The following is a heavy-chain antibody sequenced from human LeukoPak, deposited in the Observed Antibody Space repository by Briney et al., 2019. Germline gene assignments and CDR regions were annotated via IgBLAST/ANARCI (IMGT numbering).Heavy chain of an antibody. CDR1: GYTFTSYG. J-gene: IGHJ4*02. CDR3: AKRGLTMVRGVHYFDY. CDR2: MNPNSGNT. V-gene: IGHV1-8*02. D-gene: IGHD3-10*01. Sequence: ASVKVSCKASGYTFTSYGISWVRQAPGQGLEWMGWMNPNSGNTGYAQKFQGRVTMTRNTSMSTAYMELSSLRSEDTAVYYCAKRGLTMVRGVHYFDYWGQGTLVTVSS.